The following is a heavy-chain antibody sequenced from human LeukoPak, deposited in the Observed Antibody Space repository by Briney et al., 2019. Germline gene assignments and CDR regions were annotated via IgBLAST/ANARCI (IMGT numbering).Heavy chain of an antibody. V-gene: IGHV4-30-2*02. Sequence: SETLSLTCAVSGGSISSGGYSWSWIRQPPGKGLEWIGYIYHSGSTYYNPSLKSRVTISVDRSKNQFSLKLSSVTAADTAVYYCASMRPDGARPFDYWGQGTPVAVSS. D-gene: IGHD2/OR15-2a*01. CDR3: ASMRPDGARPFDY. CDR1: GGSISSGGYS. CDR2: IYHSGST. J-gene: IGHJ4*02.